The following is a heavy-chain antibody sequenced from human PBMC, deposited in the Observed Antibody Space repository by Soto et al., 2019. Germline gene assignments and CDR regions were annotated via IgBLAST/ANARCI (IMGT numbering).Heavy chain of an antibody. Sequence: GASVKVSCKASGYTFTSYDINWVRQATGQGLEWMGWMNPNSGNTGYAQKFQGRVTMTRNTSISTAYMELSSLRSEDTAVYYCARGRNGYEWELHYMDVWGKGTTVTVSS. CDR3: ARGRNGYEWELHYMDV. CDR2: MNPNSGNT. CDR1: GYTFTSYD. V-gene: IGHV1-8*01. J-gene: IGHJ6*03. D-gene: IGHD5-12*01.